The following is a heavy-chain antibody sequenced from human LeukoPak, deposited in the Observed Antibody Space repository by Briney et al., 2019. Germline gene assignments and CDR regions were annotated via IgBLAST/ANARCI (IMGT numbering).Heavy chain of an antibody. CDR1: GFQFSSYA. J-gene: IGHJ6*02. V-gene: IGHV3-23*01. CDR2: VSASDSRT. D-gene: IGHD1-26*01. Sequence: GGSLRLACVGSGFQFSSYALSWVRHSPGKGLEWVAGVSASDSRTDYADSVKGRFTISRDNAKNSLYLQMNSLRAEDTALYYCAKDIGYYYYYGMDVWGQGTTVTVSS. CDR3: AKDIGYYYYYGMDV.